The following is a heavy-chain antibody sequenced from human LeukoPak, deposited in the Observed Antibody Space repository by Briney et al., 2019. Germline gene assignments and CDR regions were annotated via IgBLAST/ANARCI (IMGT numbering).Heavy chain of an antibody. Sequence: GGSLRLSCAASGFTFSSYWMSWVRQAPGKGLEWVANIKQDGSEEYYVDSVKGRFTVSRDNAKNSLYLQMNSLRAEDTAVYYCAKDLGFVGDSSGYPTGRFDPWGQGTLVTVSS. CDR2: IKQDGSEE. CDR1: GFTFSSYW. D-gene: IGHD3-22*01. V-gene: IGHV3-7*05. CDR3: AKDLGFVGDSSGYPTGRFDP. J-gene: IGHJ5*02.